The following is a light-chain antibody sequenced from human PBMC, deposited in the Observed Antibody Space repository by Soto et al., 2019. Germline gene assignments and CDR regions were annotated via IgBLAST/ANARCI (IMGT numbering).Light chain of an antibody. CDR3: NQYSSSPWT. J-gene: IGKJ1*01. CDR1: QTVRNNF. V-gene: IGKV3-20*01. CDR2: DAY. Sequence: EFVLTQSPATLSLSPGERATLSCRASQTVRNNFLAWYQQRPGQAHRLLFYDAYRRATGIQDKFSASGSGTDFSLTIRNLEPEDFAVYYCNQYSSSPWTFGQGTQVDIK.